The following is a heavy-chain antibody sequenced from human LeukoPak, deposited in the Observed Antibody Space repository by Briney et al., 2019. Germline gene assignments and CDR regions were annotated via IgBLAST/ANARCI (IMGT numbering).Heavy chain of an antibody. D-gene: IGHD2-8*01. V-gene: IGHV1-18*01. CDR2: ISAYNGNT. J-gene: IGHJ4*02. CDR3: ARVRHSPYCTNGVCYRRELDFDY. CDR1: GYTFTSYG. Sequence: ASVKVSCKASGYTFTSYGISWVRQAPGQGLEWMGWISAYNGNTNYAQKLQGRVTMTTGTSTSTAYMELRSLRSDDTAVYYCARVRHSPYCTNGVCYRRELDFDYWGQGTLVTVSS.